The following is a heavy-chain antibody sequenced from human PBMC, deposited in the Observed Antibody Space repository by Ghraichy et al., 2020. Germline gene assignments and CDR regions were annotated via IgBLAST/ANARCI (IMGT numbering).Heavy chain of an antibody. CDR3: AHRPRYGLFDY. CDR2: IYWDDDE. D-gene: IGHD5-18*01. V-gene: IGHV2-5*02. J-gene: IGHJ4*01. Sequence: SGPTLVKPTQTLTLTRTFSGFSLSSNGMGVGWIRQPPGKALEWLALIYWDDDERYSPSLKSRLTITKDTSKNQVVLTVTNMDPVDTATYYCAHRPRYGLFDYWGQGILVTVSS. CDR1: GFSLSSNGMG.